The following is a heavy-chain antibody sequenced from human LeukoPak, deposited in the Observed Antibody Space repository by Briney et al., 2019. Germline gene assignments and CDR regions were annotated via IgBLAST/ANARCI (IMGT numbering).Heavy chain of an antibody. CDR3: ARGDYSNYFGYYYYMDV. CDR1: GYTFTGYY. V-gene: IGHV1-2*02. D-gene: IGHD4-11*01. J-gene: IGHJ6*03. Sequence: ASVKVSCKASGYTFTGYYIHWVRQAPGQGLEWMGWINPNSGGTNYAQKFQGRVTMTRDTSISTAYMELSRLRSDDTAVYYCARGDYSNYFGYYYYMDVWGKGTMVTVSS. CDR2: INPNSGGT.